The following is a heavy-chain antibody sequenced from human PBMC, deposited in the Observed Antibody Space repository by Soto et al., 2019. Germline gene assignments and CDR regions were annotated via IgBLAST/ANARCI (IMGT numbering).Heavy chain of an antibody. CDR2: IYYSGST. J-gene: IGHJ2*01. CDR1: GGSISSGGYY. CDR3: ARVGSGSYGQYWYFDL. V-gene: IGHV4-31*03. D-gene: IGHD5-18*01. Sequence: QVQLQESGPGLVKPSQTLSLTCTVSGGSISSGGYYWSWIRQHPGKGLEWIGYIYYSGSTYYNPSLKSRVTIPVDTSKNQFPLKLSSVTAADTAVYYCARVGSGSYGQYWYFDLWGRGTLVTVSS.